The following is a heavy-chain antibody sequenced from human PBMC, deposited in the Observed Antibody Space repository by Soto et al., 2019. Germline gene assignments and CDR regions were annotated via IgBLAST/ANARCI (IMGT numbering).Heavy chain of an antibody. V-gene: IGHV3-23*01. CDR2: VSANGDIT. CDR3: ARGDLGGTGSPASYYFSGLDV. D-gene: IGHD2-15*01. Sequence: EVKVLESGGDLVQPGGSLRLSCVASGFTFSEYAMTWVRQAPGKGLDWVSSVSANGDITYYADSVKGRFTISRDNSNNTLLLQVNSLRAEDTALYYCARGDLGGTGSPASYYFSGLDVWGQGTTVIVSS. J-gene: IGHJ6*02. CDR1: GFTFSEYA.